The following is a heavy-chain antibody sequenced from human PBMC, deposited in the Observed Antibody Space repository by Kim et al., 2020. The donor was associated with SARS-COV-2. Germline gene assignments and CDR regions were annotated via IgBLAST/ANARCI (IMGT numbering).Heavy chain of an antibody. D-gene: IGHD6-13*01. CDR3: AKDSGSSWYNWFDP. CDR2: ISWNSGSI. J-gene: IGHJ5*02. CDR1: GFTFGDYA. Sequence: GGSLRLSCAASGFTFGDYAMHWVRQAPGKGLEWVSGISWNSGSIGYADSVKGRFTISRDNAKNSLYLQMNSLRAEDTALYYCAKDSGSSWYNWFDPWGQGTLVTVSS. V-gene: IGHV3-9*01.